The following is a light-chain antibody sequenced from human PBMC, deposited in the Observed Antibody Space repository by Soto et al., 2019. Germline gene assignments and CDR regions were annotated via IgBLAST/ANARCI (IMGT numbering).Light chain of an antibody. J-gene: IGKJ2*01. CDR3: QQYHNWPPQFT. V-gene: IGKV3-15*01. CDR1: QTISSN. CDR2: GAS. Sequence: EIVMTQSPATLSVSPGDSATLSCRASQTISSNLAWYQQRPGQAPRLLIHGASTRATGVPARFSGSGSGTWFSPTVSSLQSEDFAVYCGQQYHNWPPQFTFGQGTKLQIK.